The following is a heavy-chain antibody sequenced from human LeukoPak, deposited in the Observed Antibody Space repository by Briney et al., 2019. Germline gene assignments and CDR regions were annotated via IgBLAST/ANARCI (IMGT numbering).Heavy chain of an antibody. J-gene: IGHJ4*02. CDR3: ARDVDPYYYDSSGPFDY. D-gene: IGHD3-22*01. CDR2: INPSGGST. Sequence: ASVKVSCKASGYTFTSYGISWVRQAPGQGLEWMGLINPSGGSTSYAQKFQGRVIMTRDMSTSTVYMELSSLRSEDTAVYYCARDVDPYYYDSSGPFDYWGQGTLVTVSS. V-gene: IGHV1-46*01. CDR1: GYTFTSYG.